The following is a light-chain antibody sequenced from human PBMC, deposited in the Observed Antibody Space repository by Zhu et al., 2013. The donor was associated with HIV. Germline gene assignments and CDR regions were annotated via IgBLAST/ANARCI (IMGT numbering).Light chain of an antibody. CDR3: QQANSFPPWT. CDR2: TAS. J-gene: IGKJ1*01. Sequence: DVQMSQSPSSLSAFVGDKVTITCRASQGIRNDLAWYQHKLGKAPKRLLYTASTFQSGVPSRFSASGSGTEFTLTISGLQPEDFATYFCQQANSFPPWTFGQGTRVEVK. V-gene: IGKV1-17*01. CDR1: QGIRND.